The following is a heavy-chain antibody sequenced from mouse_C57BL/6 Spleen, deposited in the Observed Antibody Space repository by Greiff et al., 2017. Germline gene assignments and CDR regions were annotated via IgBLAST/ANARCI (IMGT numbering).Heavy chain of an antibody. CDR3: ARVGYYDY. J-gene: IGHJ2*01. V-gene: IGHV1-82*01. CDR1: GYAFSSSW. Sequence: VQLQQSGPELVKPGASVKISCKASGYAFSSSWMNWVKQRPGKGLEWIGRIYPGDGDTNYNGKFKGKATLTADKSSSTAYMQLSSLTSEDSAVYFCARVGYYDYWGQGTTLTVSS. CDR2: IYPGDGDT.